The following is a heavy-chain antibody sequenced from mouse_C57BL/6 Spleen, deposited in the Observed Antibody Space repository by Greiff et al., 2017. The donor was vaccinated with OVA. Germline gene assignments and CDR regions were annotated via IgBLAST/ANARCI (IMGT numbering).Heavy chain of an antibody. CDR2: IDPSDSYT. J-gene: IGHJ1*03. CDR1: GYTFTSYW. Sequence: QVQLQQPGAELVMPGASVKLSCKASGYTFTSYWMHWVKQRPGQGLEWIGEIDPSDSYTNYNQKLPGKATLTVDKSTSNAYMYLSSLTSEDSAGYYCARAPNYYGSSYGYFDVWGTGTTVTVSS. CDR3: ARAPNYYGSSYGYFDV. V-gene: IGHV1-69*01. D-gene: IGHD1-1*01.